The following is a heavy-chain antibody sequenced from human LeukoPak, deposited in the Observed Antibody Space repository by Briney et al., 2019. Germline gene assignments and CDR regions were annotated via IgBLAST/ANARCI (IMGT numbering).Heavy chain of an antibody. CDR3: ARDDCSSISCYHNWFDP. V-gene: IGHV3-7*01. CDR1: GFTFSSYW. J-gene: IGHJ5*02. CDR2: IKQDGSEK. D-gene: IGHD2-2*01. Sequence: GSLSLSCAASGFTFSSYWMSWVRQAPGKGLEWVATIKQDGSEKYYVDSVKGRFTISRDNAKNSLYLQMNSLRAEDTAVYYCARDDCSSISCYHNWFDPWGQGTLVTVSS.